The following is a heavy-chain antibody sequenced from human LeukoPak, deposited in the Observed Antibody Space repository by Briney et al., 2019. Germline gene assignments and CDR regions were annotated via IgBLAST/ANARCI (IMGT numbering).Heavy chain of an antibody. Sequence: PSETLSLTCAVSGSSISTDYYWSWIRQPPGKGLEWIGSIHHNGRIYYSPSLKSRATLSLDTSKSQLSLRLSSLTAAGTALYFCSRESSSSSDYWGQGTLVTVSS. CDR2: IHHNGRI. V-gene: IGHV4-38-2*02. CDR1: GSSISTDYY. J-gene: IGHJ4*02. D-gene: IGHD6-6*01. CDR3: SRESSSSSDY.